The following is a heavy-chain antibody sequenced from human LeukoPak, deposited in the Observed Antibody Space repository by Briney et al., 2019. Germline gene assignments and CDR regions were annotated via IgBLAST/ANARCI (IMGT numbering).Heavy chain of an antibody. CDR3: ARAPPYCGGDCYRFDY. D-gene: IGHD2-21*02. J-gene: IGHJ4*02. CDR2: INPSGGSI. CDR1: GYTFTSYY. V-gene: IGHV1-46*01. Sequence: ASVKVSCKASGYTFTSYYMHWVRQAPGQGLESMGIINPSGGSISYAQKFQGRVTMTRDTSTSTVYMELSSLRSEDTAVYYCARAPPYCGGDCYRFDYWGPGTLVTVSS.